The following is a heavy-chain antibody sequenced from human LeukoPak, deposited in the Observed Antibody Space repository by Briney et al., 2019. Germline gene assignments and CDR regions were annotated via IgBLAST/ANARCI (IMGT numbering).Heavy chain of an antibody. CDR2: IYYSGST. J-gene: IGHJ4*02. CDR1: GGSISSYY. D-gene: IGHD4-17*01. V-gene: IGHV4-59*01. CDR3: AIGALVHDYGDPHFDY. Sequence: SETLSLTCTVSGGSISSYYWSWIRQPPGKGLEWIGYIYYSGSTNYNPSLQSRVTISVDTSKNQFSLKLRSVTAADTAVYYCAIGALVHDYGDPHFDYWGQGTLVTVSS.